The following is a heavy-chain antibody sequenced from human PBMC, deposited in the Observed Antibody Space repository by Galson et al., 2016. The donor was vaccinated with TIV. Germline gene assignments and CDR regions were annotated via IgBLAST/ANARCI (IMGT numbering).Heavy chain of an antibody. CDR2: VFHTGTT. CDR1: GYSVSSGYY. V-gene: IGHV4-38-2*02. J-gene: IGHJ1*01. D-gene: IGHD2-21*01. CDR3: VRGEVVAAEVGL. Sequence: SETLSLTCTVSGYSVSSGYYWGWIRQPPGKGLEWIASVFHTGTTYYSPSLNSRATISLDTPNNKFSLKLTSVTAADSAVYYCVRGEVVAAEVGLWGQGTLVIVSS.